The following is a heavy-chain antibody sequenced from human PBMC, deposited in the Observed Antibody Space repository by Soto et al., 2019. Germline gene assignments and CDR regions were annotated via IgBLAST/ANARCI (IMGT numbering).Heavy chain of an antibody. D-gene: IGHD6-13*01. CDR3: VKEAGIAPSYYFDY. J-gene: IGHJ4*02. CDR1: GFTFSSYA. Sequence: GGSLRRSCSASGFTFSSYAMHWVRQAPGKGLEYVSAISSNGGSTYYADSVKGRFTISRDNSKNTLYLQMSSLRAEDTAVYYCVKEAGIAPSYYFDYWGQGTLVTVS. CDR2: ISSNGGST. V-gene: IGHV3-64D*06.